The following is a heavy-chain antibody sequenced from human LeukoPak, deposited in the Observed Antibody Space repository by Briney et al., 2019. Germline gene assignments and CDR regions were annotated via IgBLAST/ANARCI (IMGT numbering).Heavy chain of an antibody. J-gene: IGHJ4*02. CDR2: ISYDGSNK. D-gene: IGHD5-18*01. Sequence: PGGSLRLSCAASGFTFSDYALHWVRQVPGKGLEWVAIISYDGSNKFYADSVKGRFTISRDNSKNTVDLQMNSLRGEDTAVYYCAKDIRGYSYGYVDYWGQGTLVTVSS. V-gene: IGHV3-30-3*01. CDR3: AKDIRGYSYGYVDY. CDR1: GFTFSDYA.